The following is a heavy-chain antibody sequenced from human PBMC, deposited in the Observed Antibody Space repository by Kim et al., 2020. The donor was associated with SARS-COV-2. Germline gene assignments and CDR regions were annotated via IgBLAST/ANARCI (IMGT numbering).Heavy chain of an antibody. D-gene: IGHD3-10*01. CDR3: ASLDPTMVRGVIIGGGGY. J-gene: IGHJ4*02. V-gene: IGHV4-39*01. CDR2: IYYSGST. Sequence: SETLSLTCTVSGGSISSSSYYWGWIRQPPGKGLEWIGSIYYSGSTYYNPSLKSRVTISVDTSKNQFSLKLSSVTAADTAVYYCASLDPTMVRGVIIGGGGYWGQGTLVTVSS. CDR1: GGSISSSSYY.